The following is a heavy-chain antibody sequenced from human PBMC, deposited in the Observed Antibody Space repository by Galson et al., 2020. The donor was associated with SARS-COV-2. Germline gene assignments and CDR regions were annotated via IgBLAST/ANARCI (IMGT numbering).Heavy chain of an antibody. D-gene: IGHD4-17*01. J-gene: IGHJ4*02. CDR1: GGSISSDGYY. Sequence: SETLSLTCTVSGGSISSDGYYWSWIRQHPGKGLEWIGYIYYSGNSYSNPSLKSRVTMSVDTSKSQFSLKLSSVTAADTAVYYCARDRHADSIYFVYWGQGILVTVSS. CDR2: IYYSGNS. V-gene: IGHV4-31*03. CDR3: ARDRHADSIYFVY.